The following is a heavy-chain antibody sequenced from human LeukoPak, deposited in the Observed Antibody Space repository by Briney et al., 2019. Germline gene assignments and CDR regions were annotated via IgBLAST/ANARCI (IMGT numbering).Heavy chain of an antibody. CDR1: GYTFTGYY. V-gene: IGHV1-2*02. Sequence: ASVNVSCKASGYTFTGYYMHWVRQAPGQGLEWMGWINPNSGGTNYAQKFQGRVTMTRDTSISTAYMELSRLRSDDTAVYYCARAGGIDGYTPRGYWGQGTLVTVSS. D-gene: IGHD5-24*01. CDR2: INPNSGGT. CDR3: ARAGGIDGYTPRGY. J-gene: IGHJ4*02.